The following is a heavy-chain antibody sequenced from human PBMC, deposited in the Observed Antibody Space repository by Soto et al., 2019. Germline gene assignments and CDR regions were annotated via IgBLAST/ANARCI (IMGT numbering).Heavy chain of an antibody. J-gene: IGHJ6*03. V-gene: IGHV3-74*01. Sequence: GGSLRLSCAASGFTFSSYWMHWVHQAPGKGLVWVSRINSDGSSTSYADSVKGRFTISRDNAKNSLYLQMNSLRAEDTAVYYCAKGGLTYYYYMDVWGKGTTVTVS. CDR1: GFTFSSYW. CDR3: AKGGLTYYYYMDV. CDR2: INSDGSST.